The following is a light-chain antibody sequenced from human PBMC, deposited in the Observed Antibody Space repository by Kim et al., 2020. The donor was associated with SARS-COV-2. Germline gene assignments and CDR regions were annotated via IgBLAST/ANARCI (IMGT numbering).Light chain of an antibody. CDR3: QQYNNWLT. V-gene: IGKV3-15*01. CDR2: CAS. Sequence: SVSPGERATLSCRASQSVSSNLAWYQQKPGQAPRLLIYCASTRATGIPARFSGSGSGTEFTLTISSLQSEDFAVYYCQQYNNWLTFGGGTKVDIK. CDR1: QSVSSN. J-gene: IGKJ4*01.